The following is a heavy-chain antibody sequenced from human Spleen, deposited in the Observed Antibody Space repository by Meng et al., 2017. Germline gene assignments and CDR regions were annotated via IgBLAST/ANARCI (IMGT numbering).Heavy chain of an antibody. CDR3: AKVRATVTLTDASDI. CDR1: GFTFSDYY. V-gene: IGHV3-69-1*01. J-gene: IGHJ3*02. D-gene: IGHD4-17*01. CDR2: ISSSSTI. Sequence: GESLKISCAASGFTFSDYYMNWVRQAPGKGLEWVSSISSSSTIYYADSVKGRFTISRDNAKNSLYLQMNSLRAEDTAIYYCAKVRATVTLTDASDIWGQGTTVTVSS.